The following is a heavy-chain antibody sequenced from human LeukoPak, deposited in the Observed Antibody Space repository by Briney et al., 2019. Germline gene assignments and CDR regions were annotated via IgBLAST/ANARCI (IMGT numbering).Heavy chain of an antibody. Sequence: ASVKVSCKASGYTFTGYYIHWVRQAPGQGLEWMGWINPNSGGTNYAQKFQGRVTMTRDTSISTAYMELSRLRSDDTAVYYCARTNSGSRTLGFDYWGQGTLVTVSS. D-gene: IGHD3-10*01. V-gene: IGHV1-2*02. CDR1: GYTFTGYY. CDR3: ARTNSGSRTLGFDY. J-gene: IGHJ4*02. CDR2: INPNSGGT.